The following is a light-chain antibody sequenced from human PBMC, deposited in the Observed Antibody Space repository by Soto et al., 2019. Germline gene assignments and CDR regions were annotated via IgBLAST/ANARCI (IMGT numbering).Light chain of an antibody. J-gene: IGLJ2*01. CDR2: DVT. Sequence: QSALTQPASVSGSHGQSITISCTGTSSDVGGYNYVSWYQQHPGKAPKLMVYDVTKRPSGVSYRFSGSKSGNTASLTISGLQAEDEADYYCSSYTNRRTIIFGGGTKLTVL. CDR1: SSDVGGYNY. CDR3: SSYTNRRTII. V-gene: IGLV2-14*01.